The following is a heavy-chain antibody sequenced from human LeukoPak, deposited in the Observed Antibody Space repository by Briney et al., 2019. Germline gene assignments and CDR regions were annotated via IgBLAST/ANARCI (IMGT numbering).Heavy chain of an antibody. CDR3: ARAYSSSYGFDY. D-gene: IGHD6-6*01. Sequence: SGPALVKPTQTLTLTCTFSGFSLSTSGMRVGWIHQPPGRALEWLARIDWDDDKFYSTSLKTRLTISKDTSKNQVVLTMTNMDPVDTDTFYCARAYSSSYGFDYCGQGTLVTVSP. V-gene: IGHV2-70*04. J-gene: IGHJ4*02. CDR2: IDWDDDK. CDR1: GFSLSTSGMR.